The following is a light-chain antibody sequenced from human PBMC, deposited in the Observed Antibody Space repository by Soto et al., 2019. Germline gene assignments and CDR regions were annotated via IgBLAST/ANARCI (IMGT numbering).Light chain of an antibody. CDR2: GVS. J-gene: IGKJ2*01. CDR1: QNVNND. CDR3: QNYDTCPRT. Sequence: EIVMTQSPATLSVSPGERATLACRASQNVNNDIAWYQQRPGKVPRLLIHGVSTRATGVPARFSGSGSGTEFIITSSSLQYEDDSIYLCQNYDTCPRTFCQGTKLEIK. V-gene: IGKV3-15*01.